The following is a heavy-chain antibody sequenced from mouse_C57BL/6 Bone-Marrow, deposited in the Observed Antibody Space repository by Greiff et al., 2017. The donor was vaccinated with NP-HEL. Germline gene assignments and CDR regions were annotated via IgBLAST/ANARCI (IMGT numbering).Heavy chain of an antibody. CDR2: IYPGDGDT. CDR1: GYAFSSSW. D-gene: IGHD4-1*01. V-gene: IGHV1-82*01. J-gene: IGHJ2*01. Sequence: VQLVESGPELVKPGASVKISCKASGYAFSSSWMNWVKQRPGKGLEWIGRIYPGDGDTNYNGKFKGKATLTADKSSSTAYMQLSSLTSEDSAVYFCARRWDYYLDYWGQGTTLTVSS. CDR3: ARRWDYYLDY.